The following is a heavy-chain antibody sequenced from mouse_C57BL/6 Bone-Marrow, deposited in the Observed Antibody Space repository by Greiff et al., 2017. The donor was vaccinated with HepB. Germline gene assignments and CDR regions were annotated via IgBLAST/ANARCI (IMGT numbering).Heavy chain of an antibody. Sequence: VQLQQSGAELVKPGASVKISCKASGYAFSSYWMNWVKQRPGKGLEWIGQIYPGDGDTNYNGKFKGKATLTADKSSSTAYMQLSSLTSEDSAVYFCASPITTVVPFAYWGQGTLVTVSA. CDR2: IYPGDGDT. D-gene: IGHD1-1*01. CDR1: GYAFSSYW. V-gene: IGHV1-80*01. CDR3: ASPITTVVPFAY. J-gene: IGHJ3*01.